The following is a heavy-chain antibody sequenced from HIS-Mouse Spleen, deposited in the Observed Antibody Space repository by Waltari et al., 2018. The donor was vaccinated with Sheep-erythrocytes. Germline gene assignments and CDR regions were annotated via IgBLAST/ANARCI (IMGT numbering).Heavy chain of an antibody. Sequence: QLQLQESGPGLVQPSATLSLTCTVSCCSISSSSSYWGWIRQPPGKGLEWIGSIYYSGRTYYNPSLKRRVTISVDTSKNQFSLKLSSVTAADTAVYYCARLYYYDSSGYYFDYWGQGTLVTVSS. J-gene: IGHJ4*02. CDR3: ARLYYYDSSGYYFDY. D-gene: IGHD3-22*01. CDR2: IYYSGRT. V-gene: IGHV4-39*01. CDR1: CCSISSSSSY.